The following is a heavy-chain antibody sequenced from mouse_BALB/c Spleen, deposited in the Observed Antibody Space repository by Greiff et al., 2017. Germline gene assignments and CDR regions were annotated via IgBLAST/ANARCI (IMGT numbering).Heavy chain of an antibody. J-gene: IGHJ3*01. V-gene: IGHV1-80*01. CDR3: AREEGITTVVATDAY. CDR2: IYPGDGDT. CDR1: GSAFSSYW. D-gene: IGHD1-1*01. Sequence: VQLKQSGAELVRPGSSVKISCQASGSAFSSYWMKWVKQRPGQGLEWIGQIYPGDGDTNYNGKFKGKATLTADKSSSTAYMQLSSLTSEDSAVYFCAREEGITTVVATDAYWGQGTLVTVSA.